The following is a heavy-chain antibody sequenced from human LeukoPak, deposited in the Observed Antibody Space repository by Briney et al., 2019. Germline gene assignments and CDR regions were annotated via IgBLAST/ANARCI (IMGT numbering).Heavy chain of an antibody. Sequence: GASVKVSCSTSGYTFSSYAITWVRQAPGQELEWMGWVSTYNGYTSYAQTIQGRVTMTTDTSTSTAYMELGSLRSDDTAVYYCARGKEGGLLYWGQGTLVTVSS. D-gene: IGHD2-21*01. J-gene: IGHJ4*02. V-gene: IGHV1-18*01. CDR2: VSTYNGYT. CDR3: ARGKEGGLLY. CDR1: GYTFSSYA.